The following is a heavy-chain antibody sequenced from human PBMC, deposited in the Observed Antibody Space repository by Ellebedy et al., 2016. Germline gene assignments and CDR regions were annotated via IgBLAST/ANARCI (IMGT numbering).Heavy chain of an antibody. J-gene: IGHJ3*02. Sequence: GGSLRLXCAGTGFIVNSNYMTWVRQAPGKGLEWLSLLYSDGKTYSADSVKGRFAISRDNSKKTLYLQMNSLRVDDTAVYYCATRRYGASAIWGQGTMVTVSS. CDR1: GFIVNSNY. CDR3: ATRRYGASAI. CDR2: LYSDGKT. D-gene: IGHD4-17*01. V-gene: IGHV3-53*01.